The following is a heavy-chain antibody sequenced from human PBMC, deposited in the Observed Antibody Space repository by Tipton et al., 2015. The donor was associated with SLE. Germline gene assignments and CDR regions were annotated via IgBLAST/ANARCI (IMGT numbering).Heavy chain of an antibody. CDR2: VCNSVST. Sequence: TLSLTCTVSGASVSSFCWNWIRQSPGKGLEWIACVCNSVSTNYDPSLKSRGTISVDTSKTQFSLIVTSVTAADTAVYYCVRGPWAYYYYMDVWGKGTKVTVSS. D-gene: IGHD7-27*01. CDR1: GASVSSFC. J-gene: IGHJ6*03. CDR3: VRGPWAYYYYMDV. V-gene: IGHV4-59*02.